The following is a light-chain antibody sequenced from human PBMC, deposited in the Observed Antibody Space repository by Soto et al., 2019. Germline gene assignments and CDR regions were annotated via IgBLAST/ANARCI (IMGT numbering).Light chain of an antibody. CDR1: QSVSSY. V-gene: IGKV3-15*01. J-gene: IGKJ1*01. CDR2: GAS. Sequence: MNQSPSTLPAYGGDRATLSCRASQSVSSYLAWYQQKPGQAPRLLIYGASTRATGIPARFSGSGSGTEFTLTISSLQSEDFAVYYCQQYNNWPPEPFGQRAKV. CDR3: QQYNNWPPEP.